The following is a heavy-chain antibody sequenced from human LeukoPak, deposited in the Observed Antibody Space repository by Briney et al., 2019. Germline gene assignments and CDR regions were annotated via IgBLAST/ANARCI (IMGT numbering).Heavy chain of an antibody. CDR2: IYYTGST. Sequence: SETLSLTCTVSGGSVSSHYWSWIRQPPGKGLEWVAYIYYTGSTNYNPSLKSRVTISVDTSKNQFSLRLSSVTAADTAVYFCARLQGDSTAVFDYWGQGTLVSVSS. V-gene: IGHV4-59*02. CDR1: GGSVSSHY. D-gene: IGHD2-21*01. CDR3: ARLQGDSTAVFDY. J-gene: IGHJ4*02.